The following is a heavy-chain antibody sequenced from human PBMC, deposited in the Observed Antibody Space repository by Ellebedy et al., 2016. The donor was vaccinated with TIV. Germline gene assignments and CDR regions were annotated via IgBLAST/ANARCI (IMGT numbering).Heavy chain of an antibody. CDR1: GFSFVSYW. J-gene: IGHJ3*02. V-gene: IGHV3-7*01. D-gene: IGHD4-17*01. CDR3: ATDGSYGDYRSPTHAFEM. CDR2: INQDGSQK. Sequence: GGSLRLSCAASGFSFVSYWMTWVRQAPGKGLEWLANINQDGSQKYYVDSVRGRFTISRDNAKNSVFLQMKSLRAEDSALYYCATDGSYGDYRSPTHAFEMWGQGTVVTVSS.